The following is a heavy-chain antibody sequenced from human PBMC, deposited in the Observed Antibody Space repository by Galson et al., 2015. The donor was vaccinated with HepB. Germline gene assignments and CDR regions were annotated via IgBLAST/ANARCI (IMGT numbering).Heavy chain of an antibody. J-gene: IGHJ4*02. D-gene: IGHD6-19*01. V-gene: IGHV3-74*01. CDR2: INTDGSST. CDR1: GFTFSTYW. CDR3: VRSRVERAVAGTFDY. Sequence: SLRLSCAASGFTFSTYWMHWVRQVPGKGLVWVSRINTDGSSTSYADSVKGRFTISRDNAKNTLYLKMNSLRAEDTAVYYCVRSRVERAVAGTFDYWGQGTLVTVSS.